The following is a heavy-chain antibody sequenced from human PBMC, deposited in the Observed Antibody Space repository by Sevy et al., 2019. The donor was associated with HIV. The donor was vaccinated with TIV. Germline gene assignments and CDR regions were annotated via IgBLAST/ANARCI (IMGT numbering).Heavy chain of an antibody. CDR1: GFTFSCYW. CDR2: IKQDGSEK. V-gene: IGHV3-7*01. D-gene: IGHD6-6*01. Sequence: GGSLRLSCAASGFTFSCYWMSWVRQAPGKGLEWVANIKQDGSEKYYVDSVKGRFTISRDNAKNSLYLQMNSLRADDTAVYYCARGLAALPGYYYGMDVWGLGTTVTVSS. J-gene: IGHJ6*02. CDR3: ARGLAALPGYYYGMDV.